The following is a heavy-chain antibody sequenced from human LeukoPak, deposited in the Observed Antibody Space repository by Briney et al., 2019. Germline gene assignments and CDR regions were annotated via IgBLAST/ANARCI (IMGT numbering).Heavy chain of an antibody. J-gene: IGHJ5*02. Sequence: GGSLRLSCAASGFTFSSYSMNWVRQAPGKGLEWVSYISSSSSTIYYADSVKGRFTISRDNAKNSLYLQMNSLRAEDTAVYYCARSSSITDNWFDPWGQGTLVTVS. D-gene: IGHD2-2*01. CDR2: ISSSSSTI. CDR1: GFTFSSYS. V-gene: IGHV3-48*01. CDR3: ARSSSITDNWFDP.